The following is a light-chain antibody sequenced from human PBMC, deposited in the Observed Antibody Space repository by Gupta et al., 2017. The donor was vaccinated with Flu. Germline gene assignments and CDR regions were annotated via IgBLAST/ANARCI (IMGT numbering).Light chain of an antibody. CDR3: QQYYKTPRT. CDR2: WAS. Sequence: DIVMTQSPDSLAVSLGERATINCKSSQSILYSSNNKNYLAWYQQKPGQPPKLLIYWASTRESGVPDRFSGSGSGTDFTLTISRLQAEDVAVYYCQQYYKTPRTFGQGTXVEFK. J-gene: IGKJ1*01. CDR1: QSILYSSNNKNY. V-gene: IGKV4-1*01.